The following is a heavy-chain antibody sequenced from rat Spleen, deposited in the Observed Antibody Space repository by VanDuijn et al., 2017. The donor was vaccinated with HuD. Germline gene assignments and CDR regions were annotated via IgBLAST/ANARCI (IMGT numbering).Heavy chain of an antibody. CDR1: GFSLISNS. CDR2: IWSGGNT. D-gene: IGHD1-11*01. CDR3: TSLRN. J-gene: IGHJ2*01. V-gene: IGHV2-1*01. Sequence: QVQLKESGPGLVQPSQTLSLTCTVSGFSLISNSASWVRQPPGKGLEWVVTIWSGGNTDYNTTLKSRLNISRDTSKSQVFLKMNSLQTEDTAIYFCTSLRNWGQGVMVTVSS.